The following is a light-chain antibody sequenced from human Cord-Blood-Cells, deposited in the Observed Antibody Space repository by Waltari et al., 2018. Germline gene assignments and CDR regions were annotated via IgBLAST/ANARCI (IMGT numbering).Light chain of an antibody. CDR1: QSISSW. CDR2: DAS. V-gene: IGKV1-5*01. CDR3: QQYNSYSPT. Sequence: DIQMTHSPSTLSASEGDTVSLTCRASQSISSWLAWYQQKPGKAPKLLIYDASSLESGVPSRFSGSGSGTEFTLTISSLQPDDFATYYCQQYNSYSPTFGGGTKVEIK. J-gene: IGKJ4*01.